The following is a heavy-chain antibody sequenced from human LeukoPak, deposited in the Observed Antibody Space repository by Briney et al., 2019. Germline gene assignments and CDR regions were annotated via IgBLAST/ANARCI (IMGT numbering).Heavy chain of an antibody. Sequence: GGSLRLSFAASGFTFSNCVMSWVRQAPGKGLEWVGRIKSKGSGGTTDYAAPVKGRFTISRDDSKNTVYLQMSSLKTDDTAVYFCTWLTCGGSCWSLWGQGTLVTVSS. J-gene: IGHJ4*02. V-gene: IGHV3-15*01. CDR2: IKSKGSGGTT. D-gene: IGHD2-15*01. CDR3: TWLTCGGSCWSL. CDR1: GFTFSNCV.